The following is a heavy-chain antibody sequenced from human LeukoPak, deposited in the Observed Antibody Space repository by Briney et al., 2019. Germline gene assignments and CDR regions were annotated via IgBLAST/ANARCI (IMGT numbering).Heavy chain of an antibody. D-gene: IGHD6-13*01. J-gene: IGHJ1*01. CDR2: ISSSGNSI. CDR3: ARGRFGSC. Sequence: GGSLILSCAASGFTFSGYEMNWVRQAPGKGLEWVSYISSSGNSIYYADSVKGRFTISRDNAKNSLYLQMNSLRAEDMAVYYCARGRFGSCWGQGTLVTVSS. CDR1: GFTFSGYE. V-gene: IGHV3-48*03.